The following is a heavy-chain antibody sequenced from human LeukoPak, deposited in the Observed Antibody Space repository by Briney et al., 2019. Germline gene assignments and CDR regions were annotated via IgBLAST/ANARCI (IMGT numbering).Heavy chain of an antibody. J-gene: IGHJ6*02. Sequence: GGSLRLSCAASGFTFDSYAMSWVRQAPGKGLEWVSVIYSGGSTYYADSVKGRFTISRDNSKNTLYLQMNSLRAEDTAVYYCPRGSSGWDVGYYYYYGMDVWGQGTTVTVSS. V-gene: IGHV3-53*01. CDR2: IYSGGST. CDR3: PRGSSGWDVGYYYYYGMDV. D-gene: IGHD6-19*01. CDR1: GFTFDSYA.